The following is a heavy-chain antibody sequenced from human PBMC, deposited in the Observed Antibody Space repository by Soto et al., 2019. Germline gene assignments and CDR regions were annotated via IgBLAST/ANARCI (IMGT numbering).Heavy chain of an antibody. CDR3: ARGRYGDY. CDR2: ISAHNGNT. V-gene: IGHV1-18*01. Sequence: QVHLVQSGAEVKKPGASVKVSCKGSGYAFTTYGITWVRQAPGQGLEWMGWISAHNGNTNYAQKLQGRVTLTRDTSRRTSYMELRGRRSDDTALYYCARGRYGDYWGQGALVTVSS. J-gene: IGHJ4*02. CDR1: GYAFTTYG. D-gene: IGHD1-1*01.